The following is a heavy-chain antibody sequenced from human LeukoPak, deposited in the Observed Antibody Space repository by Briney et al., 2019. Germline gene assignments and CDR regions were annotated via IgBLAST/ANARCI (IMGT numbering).Heavy chain of an antibody. D-gene: IGHD6-6*01. J-gene: IGHJ6*03. Sequence: ASVKVSCKASGGTFSSYAISWVRQAPGQGLEWMGRIIPIFGTANYAQKFQGRVTITTDESTSTAYMELSRLRSEDTAVYYWARASAYSSSPGYYMDVWGKGTTVTVSS. CDR3: ARASAYSSSPGYYMDV. CDR2: IIPIFGTA. CDR1: GGTFSSYA. V-gene: IGHV1-69*05.